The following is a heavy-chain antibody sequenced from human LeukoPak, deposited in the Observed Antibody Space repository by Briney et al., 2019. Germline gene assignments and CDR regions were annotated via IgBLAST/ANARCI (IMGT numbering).Heavy chain of an antibody. J-gene: IGHJ4*02. Sequence: PSETLSLTCAVYGGSFSGYYWSWIRQPPGKGLEWIGEINHSGSTNYNPSLKSRVTISVDTYKNQFSLKLSSVTAADTAVYYCARGEARDYGDTWSDYWGQGTLVTVSS. CDR3: ARGEARDYGDTWSDY. V-gene: IGHV4-34*01. CDR2: INHSGST. CDR1: GGSFSGYY. D-gene: IGHD4-17*01.